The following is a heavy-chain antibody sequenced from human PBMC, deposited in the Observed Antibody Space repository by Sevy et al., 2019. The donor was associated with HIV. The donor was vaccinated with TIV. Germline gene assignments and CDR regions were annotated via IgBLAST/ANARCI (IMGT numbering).Heavy chain of an antibody. CDR2: IFSGGST. J-gene: IGHJ6*02. D-gene: IGHD3-3*01. CDR3: ARGMLLEGSWCGMDV. V-gene: IGHV3-53*01. Sequence: GGSLRLSCTVSGFTVSSNYMTWVRQAPGKGLEWVSVIFSGGSTYYADSVKGRFTISRDNSRNTLSLQMNSLRAEDTAVYYCARGMLLEGSWCGMDVWGQGTTVTVSS. CDR1: GFTVSSNY.